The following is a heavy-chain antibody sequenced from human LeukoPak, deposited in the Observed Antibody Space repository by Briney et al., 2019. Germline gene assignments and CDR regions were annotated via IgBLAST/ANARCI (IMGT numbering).Heavy chain of an antibody. CDR2: ISVSGNT. CDR3: AKAPVTTCSGAYCYPFDY. CDR1: GFTLSSYA. V-gene: IGHV3-23*01. J-gene: IGHJ4*02. Sequence: GGSLRPSCAASGFTLSSYAMSWVRQGPGKGLEWVSAISVSGNTYHADSVKGRFAISRDSSKNTLYLQMNSLRAEDAAVYYCAKAPVTTCSGAYCYPFDYWGQGTLVTVSS. D-gene: IGHD2-15*01.